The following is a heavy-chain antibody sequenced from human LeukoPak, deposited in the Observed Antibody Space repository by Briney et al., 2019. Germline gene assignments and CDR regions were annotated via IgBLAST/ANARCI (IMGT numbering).Heavy chain of an antibody. V-gene: IGHV3-7*01. D-gene: IGHD2-21*02. Sequence: GGSLRLSCAASGFPFTSFWMSWVRQAPGKGLEWVANINQDGSEKYYVDSVRGRFTISRDNAKNSLYLQMNSLRAEDTAVYYCARDGGDSGFDPWGQGTLVTVSS. CDR1: GFPFTSFW. CDR3: ARDGGDSGFDP. J-gene: IGHJ5*02. CDR2: INQDGSEK.